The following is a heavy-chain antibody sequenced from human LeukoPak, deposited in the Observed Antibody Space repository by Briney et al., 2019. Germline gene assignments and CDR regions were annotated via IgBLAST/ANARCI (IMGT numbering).Heavy chain of an antibody. CDR1: GGSISSYY. CDR2: IYTSGST. V-gene: IGHV4-4*07. CDR3: ARALKDIVVVPAAGFKYYYYYMDV. J-gene: IGHJ6*03. D-gene: IGHD2-2*01. Sequence: PSETLSLTCTVSGGSISSYYWSWTRQPAGKGLEWIGRIYTSGSTNYNPSLKSRVTMSVDTSKNQFSLKLSSVTAADTAVYYCARALKDIVVVPAAGFKYYYYYMDVWGKGTTVTVSS.